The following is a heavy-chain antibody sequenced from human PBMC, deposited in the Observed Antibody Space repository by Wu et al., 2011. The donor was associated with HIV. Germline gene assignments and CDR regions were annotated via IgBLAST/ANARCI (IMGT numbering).Heavy chain of an antibody. CDR2: INPNGGST. CDR1: GYPFTSYY. V-gene: IGHV1-46*01. D-gene: IGHD3-10*01. CDR3: STVDCSDYKGNGYFDL. J-gene: IGHJ2*01. Sequence: QVQLVQSGAEVKKPGASVKVSCKTSGYPFTSYYLQWVRQAPGQGLEWMGIINPNGGSTSYAQKFQGRITITRDTSTSTVYMELNSLRSEDTAVFYCSTVDCSDYKGNGYFDLWGRGTL.